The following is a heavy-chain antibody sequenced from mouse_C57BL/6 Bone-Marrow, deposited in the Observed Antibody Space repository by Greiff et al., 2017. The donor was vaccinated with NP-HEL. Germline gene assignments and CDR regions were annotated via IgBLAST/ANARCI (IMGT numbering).Heavy chain of an antibody. CDR2: IYPGDGDT. V-gene: IGHV1-82*01. J-gene: IGHJ1*03. CDR1: GYAFSSSW. CDR3: APYYYGSPWYFDV. D-gene: IGHD1-1*01. Sequence: VKVVESGPELVKPGASVKISCKASGYAFSSSWMNWVKQRPGKGLEWIGRIYPGDGDTNYNGKFKGKATLTADKSSSTAYMQLSSLTSEDSAVYFCAPYYYGSPWYFDVWGTGTTVTVSS.